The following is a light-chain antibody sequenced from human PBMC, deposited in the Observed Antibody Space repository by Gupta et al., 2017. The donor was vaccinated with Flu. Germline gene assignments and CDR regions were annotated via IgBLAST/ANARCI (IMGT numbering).Light chain of an antibody. CDR1: QSLLYSSNNKNY. J-gene: IGKJ1*01. V-gene: IGKV4-1*01. CDR3: KQYYKSQRT. Sequence: AVSLGERATINCRSSQSLLYSSNNKNYLAWYQQKAGQPPKLLIYWASTRESGVPDRFSGSGSGTDFTLSITSLKAEDGAVYYCKQYYKSQRT. CDR2: WAS.